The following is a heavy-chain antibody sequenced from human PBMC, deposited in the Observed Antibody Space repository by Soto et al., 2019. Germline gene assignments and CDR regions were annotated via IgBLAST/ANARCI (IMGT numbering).Heavy chain of an antibody. CDR1: GGTFSSYT. J-gene: IGHJ4*02. CDR3: ASFSSSWPGVY. V-gene: IGHV1-69*02. Sequence: GASVKVSCKASGGTFSSYTISWVRQAPGQGLEWMGRIIPILGIANYAQKFQGRVTITADKSTSTAYMELSSLRSEDTAVYYCASFSSSWPGVYWGQGTLVTVSS. CDR2: IIPILGIA. D-gene: IGHD6-13*01.